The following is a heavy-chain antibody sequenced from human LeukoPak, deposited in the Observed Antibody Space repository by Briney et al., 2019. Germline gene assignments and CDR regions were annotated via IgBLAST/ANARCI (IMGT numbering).Heavy chain of an antibody. Sequence: ASVKVSCKASGYTFTSCGISWVRQAPGQGLEWMGWISAYNGNTNYAQKLQGRVTMTTDTSTSTAYMELRSLRSDDTAVYYCARHVHLRDYEPLDYWGQGTLVTVSS. V-gene: IGHV1-18*01. CDR3: ARHVHLRDYEPLDY. CDR2: ISAYNGNT. J-gene: IGHJ4*02. CDR1: GYTFTSCG. D-gene: IGHD3-22*01.